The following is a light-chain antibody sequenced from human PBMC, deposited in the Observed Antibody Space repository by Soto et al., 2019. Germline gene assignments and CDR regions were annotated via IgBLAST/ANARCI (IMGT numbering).Light chain of an antibody. CDR2: GAS. Sequence: EIVMTQSPATLSVSPGERATLSCRASQSVSSNLAWYQQKPGQAPRLLIYGASTRATGIPARFSGSGSGTEFPLTIRSLPSEDFAVYYCQQYNNWPPWTFGQGTKVEIK. V-gene: IGKV3-15*01. CDR1: QSVSSN. CDR3: QQYNNWPPWT. J-gene: IGKJ1*01.